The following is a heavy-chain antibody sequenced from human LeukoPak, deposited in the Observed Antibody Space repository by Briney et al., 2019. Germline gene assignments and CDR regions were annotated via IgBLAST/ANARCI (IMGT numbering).Heavy chain of an antibody. CDR3: AKGSGGLSLDY. CDR2: TSTYNT. Sequence: ASVKVSCKASGYTLITPGISWVRQAPGQGLEWMGWTSTYNTNYIQKLQGRVTMTTDTSTSTAYMELRSLRSEDTAVYYCAKGSGGLSLDYWGQGTLVTVSS. CDR1: GYTLITPG. V-gene: IGHV1-18*01. D-gene: IGHD6-19*01. J-gene: IGHJ4*02.